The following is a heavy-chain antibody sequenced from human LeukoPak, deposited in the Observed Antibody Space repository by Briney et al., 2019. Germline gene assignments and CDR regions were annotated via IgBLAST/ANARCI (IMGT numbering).Heavy chain of an antibody. D-gene: IGHD4-23*01. V-gene: IGHV3-33*01. CDR2: IWYDGSHK. CDR3: ARDDYGGKLDI. J-gene: IGHJ3*02. CDR1: GFTFSAYG. Sequence: PGRSLRLSCAASGFTFSAYGMHWVRQAPAKGLLWVAVIWYDGSHKYYADSVKGRFTISRDNSKNTLYLQMNSLRDEDTAVYYCARDDYGGKLDIWGQGTVVTVSS.